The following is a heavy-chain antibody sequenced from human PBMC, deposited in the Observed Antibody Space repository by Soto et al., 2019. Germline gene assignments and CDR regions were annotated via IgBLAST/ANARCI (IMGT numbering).Heavy chain of an antibody. CDR3: ARRVHCTNGVCSQVNWFDP. V-gene: IGHV1-69*13. CDR2: IIPIFGTA. D-gene: IGHD2-8*01. Sequence: GASVKVSSKASGGAFRSYASSWVRQAPGQGLEWMGGIIPIFGTANYAQKFQGRVTITADESTSTAYMELSSLRSEDTAVYYCARRVHCTNGVCSQVNWFDPWGQGTLVTVSS. J-gene: IGHJ5*02. CDR1: GGAFRSYA.